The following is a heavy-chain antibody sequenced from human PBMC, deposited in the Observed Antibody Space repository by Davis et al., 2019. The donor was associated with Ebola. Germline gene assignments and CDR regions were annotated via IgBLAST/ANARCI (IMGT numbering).Heavy chain of an antibody. CDR1: GFTFTKAW. J-gene: IGHJ4*02. D-gene: IGHD1-1*01. CDR3: ARATVLDY. V-gene: IGHV3-30*03. Sequence: GGSLRLSCAASGFTFTKAWMSWVRQAPGKGLEWVAVISYDGSNKYYADSVKGRFTISRDNSKNTLYLQMNSLRAEDTAVYYCARATVLDYWGQGTLVTVSS. CDR2: ISYDGSNK.